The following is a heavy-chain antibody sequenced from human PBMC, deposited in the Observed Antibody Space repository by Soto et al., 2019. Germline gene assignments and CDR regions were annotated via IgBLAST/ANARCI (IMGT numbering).Heavy chain of an antibody. CDR3: ANGCGGTCYSRIHY. CDR1: GFTFRSYA. D-gene: IGHD2-15*01. J-gene: IGHJ4*02. Sequence: EVQLLESGGGLVQPGGSLRLPCAPSGFTFRSYAMSWVGQAPGRGLEWVSGISDSGGSTYYADSVKGRFTISRDNSKNTLYLQMNSLRAEDTAVYYCANGCGGTCYSRIHYWGQGTLVTVSS. V-gene: IGHV3-23*01. CDR2: ISDSGGST.